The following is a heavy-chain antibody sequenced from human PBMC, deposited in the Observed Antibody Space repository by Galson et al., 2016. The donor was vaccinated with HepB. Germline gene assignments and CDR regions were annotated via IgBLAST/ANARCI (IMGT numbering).Heavy chain of an antibody. CDR3: ARLRGGHPGLGYYFCN. CDR1: GFSLDTGGMG. CDR2: IYWDDDR. D-gene: IGHD2-15*01. Sequence: PALVKPTQTLTLTCTFSGFSLDTGGMGVGWIRQPPGKALEWLILIYWDDDRRYSPSLRTRVSIYKDTSKNQVVLTMTNMDPVDTGTYYCARLRGGHPGLGYYFCNWGQGTLVTVSS. V-gene: IGHV2-5*02. J-gene: IGHJ4*02.